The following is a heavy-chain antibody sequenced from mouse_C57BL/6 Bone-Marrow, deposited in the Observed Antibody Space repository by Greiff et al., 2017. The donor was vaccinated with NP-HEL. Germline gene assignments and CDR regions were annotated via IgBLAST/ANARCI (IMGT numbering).Heavy chain of an antibody. V-gene: IGHV5-12*01. D-gene: IGHD4-1*01. CDR3: ARRTGPYWYFDV. J-gene: IGHJ1*03. Sequence: EVQGVESGGGLVQPGGSLKLSCAASGFTFSDYYMYWVRQTPEKRLEWVAYISNGGGSTYYPDTVKGRFPISRDNAKNTLYLQMSRLKSEDTAMYYCARRTGPYWYFDVWGTGTTVTVSS. CDR1: GFTFSDYY. CDR2: ISNGGGST.